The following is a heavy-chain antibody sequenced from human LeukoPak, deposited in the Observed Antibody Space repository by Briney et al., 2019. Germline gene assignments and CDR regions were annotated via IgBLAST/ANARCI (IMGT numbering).Heavy chain of an antibody. V-gene: IGHV4-39*01. CDR3: ARQLPFSYYYDSSGTNFDY. D-gene: IGHD3-22*01. CDR1: GASISDSKYY. J-gene: IGHJ4*02. CDR2: IYHSGST. Sequence: PSETLSLTCAVSGASISDSKYYWAWVRQTPGKGLEWIASIYHSGSTYYNPSLKTRVTISVDTSNDQFSLRLRSVTGADTAVYYCARQLPFSYYYDSSGTNFDYWGQGTLVTVSS.